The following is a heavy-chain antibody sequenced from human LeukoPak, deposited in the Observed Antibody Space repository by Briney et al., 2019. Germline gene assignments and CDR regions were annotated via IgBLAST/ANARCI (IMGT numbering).Heavy chain of an antibody. CDR3: ARDRDGYNWMGYCFDY. CDR2: ISYDGSNK. J-gene: IGHJ4*02. D-gene: IGHD5-24*01. Sequence: GRSLRLSCAASGFTFSSYAMHWVRQAPGKGLEWVAVISYDGSNKYYADSVKGRFTISRDNSKNTLYLQMNSLRAEDTAVYYCARDRDGYNWMGYCFDYWGQGTLVTVSS. CDR1: GFTFSSYA. V-gene: IGHV3-30-3*01.